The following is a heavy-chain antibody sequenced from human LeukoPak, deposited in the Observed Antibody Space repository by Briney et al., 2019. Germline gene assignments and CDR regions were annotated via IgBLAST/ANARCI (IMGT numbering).Heavy chain of an antibody. CDR1: GGSISSSSYY. CDR3: ARSSVAGPDFDY. V-gene: IGHV4-39*01. J-gene: IGHJ4*02. CDR2: IYYSGST. Sequence: SETLSLTCTVSGGSISSSSYYWGWIRQPPGKGLEWIGSIYYSGSTYYNPSLKSRVTISVDTSKNQFSLKLSSVTAADTDVYYCARSSVAGPDFDYWGQGTLVTVSS. D-gene: IGHD6-19*01.